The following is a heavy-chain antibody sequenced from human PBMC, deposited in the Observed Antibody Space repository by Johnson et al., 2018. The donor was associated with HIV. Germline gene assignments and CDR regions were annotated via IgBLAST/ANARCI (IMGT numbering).Heavy chain of an antibody. V-gene: IGHV3-30*02. CDR2: IRYDGSNK. D-gene: IGHD2-21*02. CDR1: GFTVSSNY. Sequence: VHLVESGGGVVQPGRSLRLSCAASGFTVSSNYMSWVRQAPGKGLEWVAFIRYDGSNKYYADSVKGRFTISRDNSKNTLYLQMNSLRAEDTAVYYCARGGVVTAIPHAFDIWGQGTMVTVSS. CDR3: ARGGVVTAIPHAFDI. J-gene: IGHJ3*02.